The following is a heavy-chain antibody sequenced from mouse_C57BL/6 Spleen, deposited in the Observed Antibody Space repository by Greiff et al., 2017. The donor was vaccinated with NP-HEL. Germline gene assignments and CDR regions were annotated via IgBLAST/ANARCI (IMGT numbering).Heavy chain of an antibody. V-gene: IGHV1-69*01. J-gene: IGHJ2*01. D-gene: IGHD1-1*02. Sequence: QVQLQQPGAELVMPGASVKLSCKASGYTFTSYWMHWVKQRPGQGLERIGEIDPSDSYTKYNQKFMGKSTLTVDTSSSTAYLQLSSLTSDDSAVDYCARSGGPYYVDYWGQGTTLTVSS. CDR2: IDPSDSYT. CDR1: GYTFTSYW. CDR3: ARSGGPYYVDY.